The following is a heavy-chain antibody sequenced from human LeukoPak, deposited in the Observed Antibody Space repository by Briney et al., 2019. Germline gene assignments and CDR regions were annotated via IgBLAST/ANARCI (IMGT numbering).Heavy chain of an antibody. V-gene: IGHV3-72*01. CDR1: GFDFSEHE. Sequence: GGSLRLSCAASGFDFSEHEMDWVRQAPGRGHEWLARIRNKNHGYTTEYAASVKGRFTISRDDSSSSLRLQMNSLSTDDTAVYFCVRPSQGYFQNWGQGTLVTVSS. CDR2: IRNKNHGYTT. D-gene: IGHD6-13*01. J-gene: IGHJ1*01. CDR3: VRPSQGYFQN.